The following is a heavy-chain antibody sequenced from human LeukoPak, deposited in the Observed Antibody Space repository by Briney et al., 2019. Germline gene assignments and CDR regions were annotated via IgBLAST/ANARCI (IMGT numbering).Heavy chain of an antibody. D-gene: IGHD6-19*01. Sequence: GASVKVSCKASGYTFTSYGISWVRQAPGQGLEWMGWISAYNGNTNYAQKLQGRVTMTTDTSTSTAYMELRSLRSDDTAVYYCARAYRVWGIAVAAAGAFDIWGQGTMVTVSS. J-gene: IGHJ3*02. CDR2: ISAYNGNT. V-gene: IGHV1-18*01. CDR3: ARAYRVWGIAVAAAGAFDI. CDR1: GYTFTSYG.